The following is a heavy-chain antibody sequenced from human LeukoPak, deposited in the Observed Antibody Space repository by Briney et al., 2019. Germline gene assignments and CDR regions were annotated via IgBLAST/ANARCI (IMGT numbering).Heavy chain of an antibody. V-gene: IGHV1-69*13. CDR1: GGTFSSYA. CDR2: IIPIFGTA. D-gene: IGHD3-22*01. CDR3: ARQYYYDSSGYAFDI. Sequence: SVKVSCKASGGTFSSYAISWVRQAPGQGLEWVGGIIPIFGTANYAQKFQGRVTITADEPTSTAYMELSSPRSEDTAVYYCARQYYYDSSGYAFDIWGQGTMVTVSS. J-gene: IGHJ3*02.